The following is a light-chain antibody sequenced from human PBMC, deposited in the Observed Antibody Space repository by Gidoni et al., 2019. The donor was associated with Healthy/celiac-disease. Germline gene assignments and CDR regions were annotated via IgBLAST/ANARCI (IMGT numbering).Light chain of an antibody. CDR1: QSLLHSNGYNY. J-gene: IGKJ2*02. CDR3: MQALQTPRT. Sequence: DIVMTQSPLSLPVTPGEPASISCRSSQSLLHSNGYNYLDWYLQKPGQSPQLLIYLGSNRAAGVPDRVSGSGSGTEFTLKISRVEAEDVGVYYCMQALQTPRTFGQGTKLEIK. CDR2: LGS. V-gene: IGKV2-28*01.